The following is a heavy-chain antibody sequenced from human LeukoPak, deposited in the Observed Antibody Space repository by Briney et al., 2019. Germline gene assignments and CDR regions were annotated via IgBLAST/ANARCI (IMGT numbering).Heavy chain of an antibody. D-gene: IGHD3-10*01. CDR1: GFFVSSNY. CDR2: IYSGGST. V-gene: IGHV3-66*01. J-gene: IGHJ4*02. Sequence: QPGGSLRLSCAASGFFVSSNYMSWVRQAPGKGLEWVSVIYSGGSTYYADSVKGRFTISRDNSKNTLYLQMNSLRAEDTAVYYCASLRRGSLNFDYWGQGTLVTVSS. CDR3: ASLRRGSLNFDY.